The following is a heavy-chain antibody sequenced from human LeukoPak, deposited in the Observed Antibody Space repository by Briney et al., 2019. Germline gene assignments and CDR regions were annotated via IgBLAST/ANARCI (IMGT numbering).Heavy chain of an antibody. CDR1: GYTFTTYG. J-gene: IGHJ4*02. CDR2: LDNNGDNT. V-gene: IGHV3-23*01. Sequence: GGTLRLSCVGSGYTFTTYGMSWVRQAPGKGLEWVSGLDNNGDNTYYADSVKGRFTISRDNSKNTLYLQMNTLRVEDTSVYYCAKDLWGPSSWYLGSLNYWGQGTLVTVSS. D-gene: IGHD6-13*01. CDR3: AKDLWGPSSWYLGSLNY.